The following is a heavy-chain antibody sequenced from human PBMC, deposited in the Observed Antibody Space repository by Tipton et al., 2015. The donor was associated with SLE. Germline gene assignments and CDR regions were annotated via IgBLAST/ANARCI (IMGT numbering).Heavy chain of an antibody. CDR2: IYPLTGVT. CDR1: GYMFSDSY. Sequence: QSGPEVKKPGASVKVSCKASGYMFSDSYLHWVRQAPGQGLEWMGWIYPLTGVTNYAQKFQGRVSMTRDTSISTAYMELSRLTSDDTAVYYCARGPHSFYGMDVWGQGTTVTVSS. V-gene: IGHV1-2*02. CDR3: ARGPHSFYGMDV. J-gene: IGHJ6*02.